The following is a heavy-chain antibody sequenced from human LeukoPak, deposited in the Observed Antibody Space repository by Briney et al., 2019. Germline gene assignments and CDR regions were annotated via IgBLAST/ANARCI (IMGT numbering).Heavy chain of an antibody. Sequence: GGSLRLSCAVSGFSVSGYWMTWVRQAPGKGLEWVAVIWYDGSNKYYADSVKGRFTISRDNSKNTLYLQMNSLRAEDTAVYYCAKDEGRDPYYYYMDVWGKGTTVTVSS. D-gene: IGHD5-24*01. CDR1: GFSVSGYW. CDR2: IWYDGSNK. V-gene: IGHV3-33*06. J-gene: IGHJ6*03. CDR3: AKDEGRDPYYYYMDV.